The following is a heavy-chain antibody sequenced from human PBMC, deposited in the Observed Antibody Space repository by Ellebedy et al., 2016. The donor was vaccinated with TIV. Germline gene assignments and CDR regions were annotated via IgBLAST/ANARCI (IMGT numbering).Heavy chain of an antibody. J-gene: IGHJ4*02. V-gene: IGHV3-74*01. CDR2: ISSDGSIT. CDR1: GFPFSSRW. Sequence: GGSLRLSXVGSGFPFSSRWMHWVRQAPGKGLVWVSRISSDGSITNYADSVKGRFTISRDNGKNTLYLQMNNLRVEDTAVYFCAREFADSSSWATIDNWGQGTLVTVSS. D-gene: IGHD6-13*01. CDR3: AREFADSSSWATIDN.